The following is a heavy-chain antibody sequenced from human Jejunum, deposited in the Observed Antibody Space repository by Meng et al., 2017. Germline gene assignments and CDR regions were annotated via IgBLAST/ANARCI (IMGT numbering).Heavy chain of an antibody. CDR1: GFTFSNYW. V-gene: IGHV3-7*01. CDR2: IKHDVSDT. D-gene: IGHD2-15*01. J-gene: IGHJ4*02. CDR3: ARIREAHCSGGTCYTGDY. Sequence: GGSLRLSCAASGFTFSNYWMTWVRQAPGKGLEWVALIKHDVSDTYHVDSVKGRFTISRDNAKNSLYLQMNSLRAEDTAVYYCARIREAHCSGGTCYTGDYWGQGTLVTVSS.